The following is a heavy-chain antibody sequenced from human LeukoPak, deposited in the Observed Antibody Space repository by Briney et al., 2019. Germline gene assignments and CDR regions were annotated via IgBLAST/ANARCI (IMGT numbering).Heavy chain of an antibody. CDR1: GYTFTSYG. Sequence: ASVKVSCKASGYTFTSYGISWVRQAPGQGLEWMGWISAYNGNTNYAQKLQGRVTMTTDTSTSTAYMELRSLRSDDTAVYYCARDSGYGDYAGDWFDPWGQGTLVTVSS. CDR3: ARDSGYGDYAGDWFDP. CDR2: ISAYNGNT. V-gene: IGHV1-18*01. J-gene: IGHJ5*02. D-gene: IGHD4-17*01.